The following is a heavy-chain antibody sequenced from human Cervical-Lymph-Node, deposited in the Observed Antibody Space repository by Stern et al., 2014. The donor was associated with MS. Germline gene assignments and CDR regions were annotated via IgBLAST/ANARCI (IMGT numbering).Heavy chain of an antibody. Sequence: QVQLGQSGAEVKKPGASVKVSCKASGYTFTGYYMHWVRQAPGQGLECMGWINPNSGGTNYAQQFQGWVTMTRDTSISTAYMELSRLRSDDTAVYYCARGGRCSDWSPPDAFDIWGQGTMVTVSS. D-gene: IGHD6-19*01. CDR3: ARGGRCSDWSPPDAFDI. J-gene: IGHJ3*02. CDR2: INPNSGGT. CDR1: GYTFTGYY. V-gene: IGHV1-2*04.